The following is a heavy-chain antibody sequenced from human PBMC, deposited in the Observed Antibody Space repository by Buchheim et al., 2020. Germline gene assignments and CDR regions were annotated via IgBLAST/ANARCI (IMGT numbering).Heavy chain of an antibody. Sequence: QVQLVESGGGVVQPGRSLRLSCAASGFTFSSYGMHWVRQAPGKGLEWVAVISYDGSNKYYADSGKGRFTISRDNSKNTLSLQMNSLRAEDTAVYYCAKAFSYYDPARNYYYYGMDVWGQGTT. CDR2: ISYDGSNK. CDR1: GFTFSSYG. J-gene: IGHJ6*02. V-gene: IGHV3-30*18. CDR3: AKAFSYYDPARNYYYYGMDV. D-gene: IGHD3-22*01.